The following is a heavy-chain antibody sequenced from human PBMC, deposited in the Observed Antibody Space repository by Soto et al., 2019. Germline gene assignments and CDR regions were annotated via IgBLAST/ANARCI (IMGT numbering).Heavy chain of an antibody. CDR1: GGTFSSYA. V-gene: IGHV1-69*01. J-gene: IGHJ6*02. D-gene: IGHD6-19*01. Sequence: QVQLVQSGAEVKKPGSSVKVSCKASGGTFSSYAISWVRQAPGQGLEWMGGIIPIFGTANYAQKLQGRVTITADESTNTAYMELSSLRSEDTAVYYCARGSADSGWGVYYGMDVWGQGTTATVSS. CDR2: IIPIFGTA. CDR3: ARGSADSGWGVYYGMDV.